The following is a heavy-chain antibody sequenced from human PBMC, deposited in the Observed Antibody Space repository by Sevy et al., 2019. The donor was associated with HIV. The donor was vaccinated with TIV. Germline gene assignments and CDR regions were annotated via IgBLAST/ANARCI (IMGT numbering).Heavy chain of an antibody. V-gene: IGHV3-30*02. CDR3: VPGVTSFGVPVY. CDR2: IRYDGSNK. Sequence: GGSLRLSCAASGFTFSDYGMHWVRQAPGKGLEWVAFIRYDGSNKYYADSVKGRFTISRDNSKDRLYLQMNSLRPADTAVFYCVPGVTSFGVPVYWGQGTLVTVSS. J-gene: IGHJ4*02. CDR1: GFTFSDYG. D-gene: IGHD3-3*01.